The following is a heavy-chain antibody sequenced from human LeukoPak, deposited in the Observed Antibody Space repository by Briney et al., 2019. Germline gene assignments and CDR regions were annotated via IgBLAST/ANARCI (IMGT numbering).Heavy chain of an antibody. CDR1: GYSFTSYW. CDR3: ARVVHYYDSSGYSFYYGMDV. D-gene: IGHD3-22*01. J-gene: IGHJ6*02. CDR2: IYPGDSDT. V-gene: IGHV5-51*01. Sequence: GESLKISCKGSGYSFTSYWIGWVRQMPGKGLGWMGIIYPGDSDTRYSPSFQGQVTISADKSISTAYLQWSSLKASDTAMYYCARVVHYYDSSGYSFYYGMDVWGQGTTITVSS.